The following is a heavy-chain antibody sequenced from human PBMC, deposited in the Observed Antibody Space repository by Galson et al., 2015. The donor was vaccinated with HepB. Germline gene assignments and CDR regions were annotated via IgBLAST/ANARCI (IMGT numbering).Heavy chain of an antibody. CDR2: INNNTRNQ. Sequence: SVKVSCKASGYTFTSYGMHWVRQTPGKGLEWMGWINNNTRNQNYAQGFTGRFVFSLDISVSMVYLQITSLKAEDTALYYCARTHLDYYYHGMDVWGQGTTVTVSS. CDR1: GYTFTSYG. J-gene: IGHJ6*01. CDR3: ARTHLDYYYHGMDV. V-gene: IGHV7-4-1*04.